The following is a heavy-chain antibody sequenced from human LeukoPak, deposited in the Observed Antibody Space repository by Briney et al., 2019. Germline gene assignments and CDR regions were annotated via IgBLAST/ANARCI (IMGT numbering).Heavy chain of an antibody. J-gene: IGHJ3*02. CDR2: ISSSGST. CDR3: ARGPYSYDSSGAFDI. Sequence: SETLSLTCTVSGDSISSGDYYWSWIRQPAGKGLEWIGRISSSGSTNYNPSLKSRVTISVDTSKNQFSLKLSSVTAADTAAYFCARGPYSYDSSGAFDIWSQGTMVTVSS. CDR1: GDSISSGDYY. V-gene: IGHV4-61*02. D-gene: IGHD3-22*01.